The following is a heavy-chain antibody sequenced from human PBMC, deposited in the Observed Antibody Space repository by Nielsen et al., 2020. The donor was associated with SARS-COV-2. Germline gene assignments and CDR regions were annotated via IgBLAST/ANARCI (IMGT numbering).Heavy chain of an antibody. J-gene: IGHJ5*02. CDR3: AKGDGDSWSPFLYVDP. V-gene: IGHV3-21*04. CDR1: GFTFSSYS. Sequence: GGSLRLSCAASGFTFSSYSMNWVRQAPGKGLEWVSSISSSSSYIYYADSVKGRFTISRDNAKNSLYLQMNSLRAEDTAMYYCAKGDGDSWSPFLYVDPWGQGTLVTVSS. D-gene: IGHD6-13*01. CDR2: ISSSSSYI.